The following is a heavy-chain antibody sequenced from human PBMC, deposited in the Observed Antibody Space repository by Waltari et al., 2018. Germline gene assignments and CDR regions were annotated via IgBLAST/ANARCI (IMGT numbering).Heavy chain of an antibody. D-gene: IGHD1-1*01. Sequence: QVQLEQWGAGLLKPSETLSLTCAVYGGSFSGYYWSWIRQPPGKGLEWIGEINHSGSTNYNPSLKSRVAISVDTSKNQFSLKLGSVTAADTGVYYCARERGYYYGMDVWGQGTTVTVSS. CDR1: GGSFSGYY. CDR2: INHSGST. J-gene: IGHJ6*02. V-gene: IGHV4-34*01. CDR3: ARERGYYYGMDV.